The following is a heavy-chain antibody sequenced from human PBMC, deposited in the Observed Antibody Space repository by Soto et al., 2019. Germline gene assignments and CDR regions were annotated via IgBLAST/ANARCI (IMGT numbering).Heavy chain of an antibody. CDR2: ISGSGDST. CDR3: AKDFTHPFDY. V-gene: IGHV3-23*01. J-gene: IGHJ4*02. Sequence: EVQLLESGGGLVQAGGSLRLSCAASGFTFSSYAMSWVRQGPGKGLEWVSAISGSGDSTYYADSVKGRFTISRDNSKNTLHLQMNSLRAEDTAVYYCAKDFTHPFDYWGQGTVVTVSS. CDR1: GFTFSSYA.